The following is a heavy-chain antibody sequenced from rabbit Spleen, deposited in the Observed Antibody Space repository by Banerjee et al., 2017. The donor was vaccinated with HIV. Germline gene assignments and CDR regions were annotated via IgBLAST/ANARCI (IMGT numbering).Heavy chain of an antibody. CDR1: GFDFSSDA. V-gene: IGHV1S40*01. J-gene: IGHJ4*01. CDR2: IYADGSGST. D-gene: IGHD1-1*01. Sequence: QSLEESGGDLVQPEGSLTLTCKVSGFDFSSDAMCWVRQAPGKGPEYIACIYADGSGSTYYASWAKGRFTISKTSSTTVTLQMTSLTAADTATYFCARDTSPYYLHFNLWGPGTLVTVS. CDR3: ARDTSPYYLHFNL.